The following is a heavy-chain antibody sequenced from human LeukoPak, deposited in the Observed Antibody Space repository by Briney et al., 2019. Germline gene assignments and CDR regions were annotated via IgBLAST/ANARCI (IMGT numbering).Heavy chain of an antibody. J-gene: IGHJ3*01. D-gene: IGHD2-2*01. CDR3: ASAPTSSTSPSSPFDL. CDR2: IYTSGST. V-gene: IGHV4-4*07. Sequence: SETLSLTCTVSGGSISSYYWSWIRQPAGKGLEWIGRIYTSGSTNYNPSLKSRVTISVDTSNNQFSLRLTSVTAADTAVYYCASAPTSSTSPSSPFDLWGQGTMVTVSS. CDR1: GGSISSYY.